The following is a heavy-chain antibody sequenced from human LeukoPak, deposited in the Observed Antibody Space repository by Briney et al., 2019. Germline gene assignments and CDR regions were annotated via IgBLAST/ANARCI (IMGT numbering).Heavy chain of an antibody. V-gene: IGHV3-74*01. J-gene: IGHJ5*02. D-gene: IGHD2-15*01. CDR3: ARGYCSGGNCYSRLSDP. CDR1: GFTFSSYW. Sequence: TGGSLRLSCAASGFTFSSYWMHWVRQAPGKGLLWVSRINSDGSSTTYADSVKGRFTISRDNAKNTLYLQMNSLRAEDTAVYYRARGYCSGGNCYSRLSDPWGQGTLVTVSS. CDR2: INSDGSST.